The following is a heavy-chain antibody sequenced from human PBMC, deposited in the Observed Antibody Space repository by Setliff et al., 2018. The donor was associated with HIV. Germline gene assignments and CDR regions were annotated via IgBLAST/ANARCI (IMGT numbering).Heavy chain of an antibody. CDR2: INPSSGST. Sequence: ASVKVSCKASGYTFTSYYMHWVRQAPGQWLEWMGIINPSSGSTTYAQKFQGRVTMTRDTSTSTVYMELSSLRSEDTAVYYCARDPAPSSSASYFQHWGQGTPVTVSS. D-gene: IGHD6-6*01. CDR3: ARDPAPSSSASYFQH. V-gene: IGHV1-46*01. J-gene: IGHJ1*01. CDR1: GYTFTSYY.